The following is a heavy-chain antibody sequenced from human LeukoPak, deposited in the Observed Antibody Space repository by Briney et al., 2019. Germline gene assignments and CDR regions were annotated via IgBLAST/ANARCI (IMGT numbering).Heavy chain of an antibody. Sequence: SETLSLTCTVSGGSISSSSYYWGWIRQPPGKGLEWIGSIYYSGSTYYNPSLKSRVTISVDTSKNQFSLKLSSETAADTAVYYCARDSRRITIFGVVIFPDPFDYWGQGTLVTVSS. J-gene: IGHJ4*02. CDR3: ARDSRRITIFGVVIFPDPFDY. CDR2: IYYSGST. V-gene: IGHV4-39*07. D-gene: IGHD3-3*01. CDR1: GGSISSSSYY.